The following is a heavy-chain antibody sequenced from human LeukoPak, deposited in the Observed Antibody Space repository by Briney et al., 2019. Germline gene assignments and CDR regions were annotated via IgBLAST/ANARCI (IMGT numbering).Heavy chain of an antibody. CDR3: ARGGNWNDAVDV. CDR1: GGSFTNYY. CDR2: INHSGTT. J-gene: IGHJ6*04. D-gene: IGHD1-1*01. V-gene: IGHV4-34*01. Sequence: SETLSLTCAVYGGSFTNYYWSWIRQPPGKGLEWIGEINHSGTTDYNPSLQSRVTISLDTSKNQFALKLSSVTAADTAVYYCARGGNWNDAVDVWGKGTTVTVSS.